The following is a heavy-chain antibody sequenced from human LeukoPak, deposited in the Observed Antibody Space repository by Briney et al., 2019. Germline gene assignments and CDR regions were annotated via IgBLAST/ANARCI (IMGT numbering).Heavy chain of an antibody. Sequence: SETLSLTCAVSGGSISSSNWWSWVRQSPGKGLEWIGEIYHSGSTNYYPSLESRVTISVDKSKNQFSLRLSSVTAADTAVYYCARYCGGDCYGCFDYWGQGTLVTVSS. J-gene: IGHJ4*02. CDR3: ARYCGGDCYGCFDY. CDR2: IYHSGST. D-gene: IGHD2-21*02. V-gene: IGHV4-4*02. CDR1: GGSISSSNW.